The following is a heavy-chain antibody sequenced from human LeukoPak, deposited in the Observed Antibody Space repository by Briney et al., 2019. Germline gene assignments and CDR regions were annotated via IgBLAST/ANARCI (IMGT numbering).Heavy chain of an antibody. J-gene: IGHJ4*02. V-gene: IGHV1-3*01. CDR1: GYTFTSYA. CDR3: AREVAAAGNFDY. CDR2: INAGNGNT. D-gene: IGHD6-13*01. Sequence: GASVKVSCKASGYTFTSYAMHWVRQAPGQRLEWMGGINAGNGNTKYSQKFQGRVTITRDTSASTAYMELSSLRSEDTTVYYCAREVAAAGNFDYWGQGTLVTVSS.